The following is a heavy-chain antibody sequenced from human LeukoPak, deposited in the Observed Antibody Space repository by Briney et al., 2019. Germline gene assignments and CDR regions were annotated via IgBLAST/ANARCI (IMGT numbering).Heavy chain of an antibody. CDR2: IRVSGGNK. CDR3: AKDLWQQLTPLDYYYGMDV. J-gene: IGHJ6*02. V-gene: IGHV3-23*01. CDR1: GFTFSSYA. Sequence: GGPLRLSCAASGFTFSSYAMIWVRQAPGKGLEWVAAIRVSGGNKYYQDSVKGRCTNSRDNSKNTLYLQMNSLRAEDTAVYYCAKDLWQQLTPLDYYYGMDVWGQGTTVTVSS. D-gene: IGHD6-13*01.